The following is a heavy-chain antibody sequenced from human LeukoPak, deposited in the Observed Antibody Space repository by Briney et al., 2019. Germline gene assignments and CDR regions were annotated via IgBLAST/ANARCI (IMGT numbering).Heavy chain of an antibody. Sequence: GGSLRLSCAASGFTFSRYWMHWVRQAPGKGLVWVSRIDSDGTSRDYADSVKGRFTISRDNAKNTVYLQMNSLRDEDTAVYYCEGRATGLLEYWGQGSLVTVSS. V-gene: IGHV3-74*01. CDR2: IDSDGTSR. D-gene: IGHD2-15*01. J-gene: IGHJ4*02. CDR1: GFTFSRYW. CDR3: EGRATGLLEY.